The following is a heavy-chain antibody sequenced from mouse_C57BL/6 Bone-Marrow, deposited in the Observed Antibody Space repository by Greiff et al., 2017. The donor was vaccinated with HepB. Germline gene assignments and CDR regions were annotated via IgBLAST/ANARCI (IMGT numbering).Heavy chain of an antibody. Sequence: VQLQQSGAELVRPGASVKLSCTASGFNIKDDYMHWVKQRPEQGLEWIGWIDPENGDTEYASKFQGKATITAETSSNTAYLQLSSLTSEDTAVYYCTGYSNYVVDYWGQGTTLTVSS. CDR1: GFNIKDDY. CDR3: TGYSNYVVDY. V-gene: IGHV14-4*01. CDR2: IDPENGDT. D-gene: IGHD2-5*01. J-gene: IGHJ2*01.